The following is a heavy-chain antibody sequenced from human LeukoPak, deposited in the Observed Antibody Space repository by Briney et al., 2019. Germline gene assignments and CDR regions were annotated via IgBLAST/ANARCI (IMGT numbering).Heavy chain of an antibody. CDR3: ARTIVGDNYYYYYMDV. V-gene: IGHV1-2*02. D-gene: IGHD1-26*01. CDR2: INPNSGGT. CDR1: GYTFTGYY. Sequence: ASVKVSCKASGYTFTGYYMHWVRQAPGQGLEWMGWINPNSGGTNYAQKFQGRVTMTRDTSISTAYMELSRLRSEDTAVYYCARTIVGDNYYYYYMDVWGKGTTVTVSS. J-gene: IGHJ6*03.